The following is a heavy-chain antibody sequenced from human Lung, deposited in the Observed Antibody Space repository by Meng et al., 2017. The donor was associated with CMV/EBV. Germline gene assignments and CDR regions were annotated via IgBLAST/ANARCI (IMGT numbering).Heavy chain of an antibody. CDR3: ARLLAKDRDY. Sequence: GESLKISCKGSGYSFTSYWIGWVRQMPGKGLEWMGIIYPGDSDTIYSPSFQGQVTISADKSISTAYLQWNSLRASDTAMYYCARLLAKDRDYWGQGTLVTVSS. CDR2: IYPGDSDT. V-gene: IGHV5-51*01. CDR1: GYSFTSYW. J-gene: IGHJ4*02.